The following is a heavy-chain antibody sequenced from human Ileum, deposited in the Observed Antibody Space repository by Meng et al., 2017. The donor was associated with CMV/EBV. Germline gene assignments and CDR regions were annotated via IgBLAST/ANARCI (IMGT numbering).Heavy chain of an antibody. Sequence: QITFKEFCPSLVKPRQTLPLTCTFSGFSLITSEVGVHWCRQPPGKALEWLALISWDDDNRFSPSLKNRLTITKDTPKNQVVLRMTNMDPTDTATYYCAHGRGWLTDYWGQGTLVTVSS. CDR3: AHGRGWLTDY. J-gene: IGHJ4*02. CDR1: GFSLITSEVG. D-gene: IGHD6-19*01. V-gene: IGHV2-5*02. CDR2: ISWDDDN.